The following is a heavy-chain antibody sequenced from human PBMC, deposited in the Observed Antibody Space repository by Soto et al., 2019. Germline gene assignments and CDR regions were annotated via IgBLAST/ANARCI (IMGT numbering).Heavy chain of an antibody. CDR3: NRLKSAAQYY. CDR2: IRDRAYNYAT. CDR1: GFVFKDSS. J-gene: IGHJ4*02. Sequence: GGSLRLSCEASGFVFKDSSIHWVRQASGKGLEWVGRIRDRAYNYATAYAASVKGRFTISRDDSNNKAYLQMDSLKTEDTAIFYCNRLKSAAQYYWGQGSSVPVSS. V-gene: IGHV3-73*01.